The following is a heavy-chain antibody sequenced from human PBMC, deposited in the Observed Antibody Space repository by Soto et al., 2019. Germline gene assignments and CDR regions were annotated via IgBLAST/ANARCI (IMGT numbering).Heavy chain of an antibody. CDR2: INPSGGST. Sequence: QVQLVQSGAEVKKPGASVKVSCKASGYTFTSYYMHWVRQAPGQGLEWMGIINPSGGSTSYAQKFQGRVTXXRXTXXSTVYMELSSLRSEDTAVYYCARELKQQLVAYFDYWGQGTLVTVSS. J-gene: IGHJ4*02. CDR1: GYTFTSYY. V-gene: IGHV1-46*01. CDR3: ARELKQQLVAYFDY. D-gene: IGHD6-13*01.